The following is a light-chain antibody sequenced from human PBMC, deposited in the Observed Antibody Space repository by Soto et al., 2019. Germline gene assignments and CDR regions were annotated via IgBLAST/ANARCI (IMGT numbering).Light chain of an antibody. CDR3: SSHSSSNTLVV. CDR2: EVA. V-gene: IGLV2-14*01. Sequence: QSVLTQPASVSGSPGQSITISCTGSSSDVGGYDYVSWYQHQPGKAPKLMIYEVASRPLGVSNRFSGSKSGNTASLTIAGLRAEDEGDYYCSSHSSSNTLVVFGGGTKLTVL. J-gene: IGLJ3*02. CDR1: SSDVGGYDY.